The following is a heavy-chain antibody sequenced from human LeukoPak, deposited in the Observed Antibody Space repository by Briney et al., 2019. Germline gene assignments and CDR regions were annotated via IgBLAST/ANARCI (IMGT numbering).Heavy chain of an antibody. V-gene: IGHV3-74*01. Sequence: GGSLRLSCAASGFTFSSYWMHWVRQAPGKGLVWVSRINTDGGSTTYAGTVKGRFTISRDNAKNTLYLQMNSLRAEDTAVYYCARALVALYYFDYWGQGALVTVSS. J-gene: IGHJ4*02. D-gene: IGHD2-15*01. CDR2: INTDGGST. CDR1: GFTFSSYW. CDR3: ARALVALYYFDY.